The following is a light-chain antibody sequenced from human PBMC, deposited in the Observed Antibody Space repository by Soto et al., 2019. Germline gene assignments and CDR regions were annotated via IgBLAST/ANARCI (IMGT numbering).Light chain of an antibody. CDR3: QSYDSSLSGSV. V-gene: IGLV1-40*01. J-gene: IGLJ2*01. CDR1: SSNIGAGCD. CDR2: GNT. Sequence: QSVLTQPPSVSGAPGQRVTISCTGSSSNIGAGCDVHWYQHLPGTAPKLLIYGNTNRPSGVPDRFSGSKSGTSASLAITGLQAEDEADYYCQSYDSSLSGSVFGGGTKVTVL.